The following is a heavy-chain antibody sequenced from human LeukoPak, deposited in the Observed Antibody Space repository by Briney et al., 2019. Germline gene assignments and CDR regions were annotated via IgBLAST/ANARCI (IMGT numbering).Heavy chain of an antibody. D-gene: IGHD6-13*01. J-gene: IGHJ4*02. Sequence: ASVKVSCKASGYTFTSYGISWVRQAPGQGLEWMGWINPNSGGTNYAQKFQGRVTMTRDTSISTAYMELSRLRSDDTAVYYCARGLVHYYFDYWGQGTLVTVSS. CDR1: GYTFTSYG. CDR3: ARGLVHYYFDY. CDR2: INPNSGGT. V-gene: IGHV1-2*02.